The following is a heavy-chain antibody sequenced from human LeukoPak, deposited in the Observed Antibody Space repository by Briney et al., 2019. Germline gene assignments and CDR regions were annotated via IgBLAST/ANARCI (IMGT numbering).Heavy chain of an antibody. V-gene: IGHV3-74*01. CDR3: ARDRPHNWFDP. Sequence: GGSLRLSCAAPGIAFSNHWMHWVRQAPGKGLEWVSWINNDGSYAVYADSVRARFTISRDNTKNTLYLQMNSLRPEDTAVYYCARDRPHNWFDPWGQGTLVTVSS. J-gene: IGHJ5*02. CDR1: GIAFSNHW. CDR2: INNDGSYA.